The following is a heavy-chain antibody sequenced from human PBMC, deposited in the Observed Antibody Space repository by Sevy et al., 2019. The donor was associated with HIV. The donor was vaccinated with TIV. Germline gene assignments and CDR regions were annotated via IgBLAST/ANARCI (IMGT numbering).Heavy chain of an antibody. CDR2: ISSSGSTI. D-gene: IGHD6-19*01. CDR3: ARDSYSGGWDASNYFDY. V-gene: IGHV3-11*01. J-gene: IGHJ4*02. Sequence: GGSLRLSCAASGFTFSDYYMSWIRQAPGKGLEWVSYISSSGSTIYYANTVKGRFTISRDNAKNSLYLQMNSLRAEDTAVYYCARDSYSGGWDASNYFDYWGQGTLVTVSS. CDR1: GFTFSDYY.